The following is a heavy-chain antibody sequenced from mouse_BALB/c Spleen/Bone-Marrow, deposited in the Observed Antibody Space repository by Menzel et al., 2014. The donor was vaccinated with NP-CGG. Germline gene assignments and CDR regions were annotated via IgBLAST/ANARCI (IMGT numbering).Heavy chain of an antibody. CDR2: INPYNGGT. CDR1: GYSFTGYT. D-gene: IGHD2-3*01. V-gene: IGHV1-18*01. J-gene: IGHJ3*01. Sequence: LKESGPELVKPGASMKISCKASGYSFTGYTMNWVKQSHGKNLEWIGLINPYNGGTSYNQKFKGKATLTVDKSSSTAYMELLSLTSEDSAVYYCARFGADGYPRFAYWGQGTLVTVSA. CDR3: ARFGADGYPRFAY.